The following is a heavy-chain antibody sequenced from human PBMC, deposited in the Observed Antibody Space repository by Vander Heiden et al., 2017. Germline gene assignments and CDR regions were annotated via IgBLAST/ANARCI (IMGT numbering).Heavy chain of an antibody. CDR3: ATDLSKTVNY. D-gene: IGHD4-4*01. CDR2: CDPEDGET. J-gene: IGHJ4*02. V-gene: IGHV1-24*01. CDR1: GYNTTDLS. Sequence: QVHLVLSGAEGNRPGAAVRVSCEVSGYNTTDLSMHWVRQAPGKGLEWMGGCDPEDGETIYAQKLQGRITMTEDTSTDTAYMELSSLRSEDTAVYYCATDLSKTVNYWGQGTLVTVSS.